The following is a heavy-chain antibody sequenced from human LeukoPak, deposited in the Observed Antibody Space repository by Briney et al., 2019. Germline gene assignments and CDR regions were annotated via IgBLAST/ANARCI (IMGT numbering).Heavy chain of an antibody. V-gene: IGHV4-4*09. D-gene: IGHD2-15*01. CDR1: GGSMSGYY. CDR3: VRGYCGGGGCYGYFHY. J-gene: IGHJ1*01. Sequence: SETLSLTCIVSGGSMSGYYWSWIRQSPGEGLEWIGYIYSSGSTNYNPSLKSRVTISIDTSKNQFSLKLISGTGADTAVYYCVRGYCGGGGCYGYFHYWGQGALVSVSS. CDR2: IYSSGST.